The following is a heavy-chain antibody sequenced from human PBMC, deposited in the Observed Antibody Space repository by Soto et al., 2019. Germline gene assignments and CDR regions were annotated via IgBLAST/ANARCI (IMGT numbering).Heavy chain of an antibody. CDR2: ISSSSSYI. Sequence: PVGSLRLSCAASGFTFSSYSMNWVRQAPGKGLEWVSSISSSSSYIYYADSVKGRFTISRDNAKNSLYLQMNSLRAEDTAVYYCASNFYDYVWGSYRLDYWGQGTLVTVSS. D-gene: IGHD3-16*02. CDR1: GFTFSSYS. V-gene: IGHV3-21*01. J-gene: IGHJ4*02. CDR3: ASNFYDYVWGSYRLDY.